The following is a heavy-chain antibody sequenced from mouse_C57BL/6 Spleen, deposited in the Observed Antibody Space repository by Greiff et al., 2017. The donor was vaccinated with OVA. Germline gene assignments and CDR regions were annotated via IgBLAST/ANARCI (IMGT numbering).Heavy chain of an antibody. CDR2: IYPGSGST. J-gene: IGHJ1*03. V-gene: IGHV1-55*01. D-gene: IGHD1-1*01. Sequence: VKLQQPGAELVKPGASVKMSCKASGYTFTSYWITWVKQRPGQGLEWIGDIYPGSGSTNYNEKFKSKATLTVDTSSSTAYMQLSSLTSEDSAVYYCASYYGRSLDVWGTGTTVTVSS. CDR1: GYTFTSYW. CDR3: ASYYGRSLDV.